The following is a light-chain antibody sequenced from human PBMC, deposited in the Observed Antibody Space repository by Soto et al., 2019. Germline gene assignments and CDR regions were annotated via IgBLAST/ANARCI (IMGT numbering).Light chain of an antibody. J-gene: IGLJ3*02. CDR2: GNS. V-gene: IGLV1-40*01. CDR1: SSNIGAGYD. CDR3: QSYDISLSGWV. Sequence: QSVLTQPPSVSGAPGQRVTISCTGSSSNIGAGYDVHWYQQLPGTAPKLLIYGNSNRPSGVPDRFSGSKSGTSASLAITGLQVEDEADYYCQSYDISLSGWVFGGGTQLTVL.